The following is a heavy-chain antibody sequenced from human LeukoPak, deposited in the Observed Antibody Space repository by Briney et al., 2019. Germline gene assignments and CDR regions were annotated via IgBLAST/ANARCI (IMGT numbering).Heavy chain of an antibody. CDR2: ISDSGGST. Sequence: GGSLRLSCAASGFTFNTYAMSWVRQAPGKGLEWVSAISDSGGSTYYADSVKGRFTISRDNSENTLYLQMNSLRAEDTAVYYCAKDSVRITMVRGASRLDYWGQGTLVTVSS. V-gene: IGHV3-23*01. J-gene: IGHJ4*02. D-gene: IGHD3-10*01. CDR1: GFTFNTYA. CDR3: AKDSVRITMVRGASRLDY.